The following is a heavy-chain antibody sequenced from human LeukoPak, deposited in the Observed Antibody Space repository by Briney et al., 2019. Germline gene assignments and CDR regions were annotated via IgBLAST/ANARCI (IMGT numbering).Heavy chain of an antibody. V-gene: IGHV4-38-2*02. J-gene: IGHJ4*02. CDR3: ARDSLHYDYWSGYYSPFDY. D-gene: IGHD3-3*01. CDR2: VSRSGST. Sequence: PSETLSLTCTVSHYSISTGHYWGWIRQPPGKGLEWIGSVSRSGSTYYNPSLKSRVTISIDRSKSQFSLKLTSVTAADTAVYYCARDSLHYDYWSGYYSPFDYWGQGTLVTVSS. CDR1: HYSISTGHY.